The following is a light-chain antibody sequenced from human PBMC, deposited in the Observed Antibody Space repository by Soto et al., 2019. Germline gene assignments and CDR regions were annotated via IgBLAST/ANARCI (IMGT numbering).Light chain of an antibody. CDR1: SSDIGAYNH. J-gene: IGLJ2*01. CDR2: SVS. CDR3: CSYAGSYTLRV. V-gene: IGLV2-14*01. Sequence: QSALTQPASVSGSPGQSITISCSGSSSDIGAYNHVAWFQQFPGKTPKLVIYSVSDRPSGVSYRFSGSKSGNTASLTISGLQAEDEADYYCCSYAGSYTLRVFGGGTQLTVL.